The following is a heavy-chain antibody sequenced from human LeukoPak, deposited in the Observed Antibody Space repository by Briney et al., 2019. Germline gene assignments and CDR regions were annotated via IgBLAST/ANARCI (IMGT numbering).Heavy chain of an antibody. V-gene: IGHV3-20*04. CDR1: GFTFSSYS. Sequence: GGSLRLSCAASGFTFSSYSMNWVRQAPGKGLEWVSGINWNGGSTGYADSVKGRFTISRDNAKNSLYLQMNSLRAEDTALYYCARDLSGSQDYWGQGTLVTVSS. CDR3: ARDLSGSQDY. D-gene: IGHD1-26*01. CDR2: INWNGGST. J-gene: IGHJ4*02.